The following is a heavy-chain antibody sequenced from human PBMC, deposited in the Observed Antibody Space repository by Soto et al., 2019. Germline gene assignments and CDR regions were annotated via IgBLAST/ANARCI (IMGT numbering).Heavy chain of an antibody. J-gene: IGHJ6*03. Sequence: ASVKVSCKASGYTFTGYYMHWVRQAPGQGLEWMGWINPNSGGTNYAQKFQGWVTMTRDTSISTAYMELSRLRSDDTAVYYCARGTIFGVPYYYTDVWGKGTTVTVSS. CDR1: GYTFTGYY. V-gene: IGHV1-2*04. CDR3: ARGTIFGVPYYYTDV. CDR2: INPNSGGT. D-gene: IGHD3-3*01.